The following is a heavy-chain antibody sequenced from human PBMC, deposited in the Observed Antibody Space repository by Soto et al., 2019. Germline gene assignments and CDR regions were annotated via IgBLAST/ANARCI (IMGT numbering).Heavy chain of an antibody. J-gene: IGHJ4*02. CDR3: ARILKVDTAMATGDY. D-gene: IGHD5-18*01. V-gene: IGHV1-2*02. CDR2: INPNSGGT. CDR1: GYTFTGYY. Sequence: EASVKGSCKASGYTFTGYYMHWVRQAPGQGLEWMGWINPNSGGTNYAQKFQGRVTMTRDTSISTAYMELSRLRSDDTAVYYCARILKVDTAMATGDYWGQGTLVTVSS.